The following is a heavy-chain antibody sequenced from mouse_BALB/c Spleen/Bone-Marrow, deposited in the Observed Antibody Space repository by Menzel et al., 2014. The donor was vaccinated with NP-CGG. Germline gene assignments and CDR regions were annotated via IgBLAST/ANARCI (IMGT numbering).Heavy chain of an antibody. Sequence: VQLQQSGPGLVAPSQSLSITCTVSGFSLNSFGVHWVRQPPGKGLEWLGVIWPGGSTNYNSALMSRLSISKDNSKSQVFLKMNSLQTDDKAMYSCAREGPFFYALDSLGQGTLVTVSP. D-gene: IGHD3-3*01. CDR1: GFSLNSFG. CDR3: AREGPFFYALDS. V-gene: IGHV2-9*02. J-gene: IGHJ4*01. CDR2: IWPGGST.